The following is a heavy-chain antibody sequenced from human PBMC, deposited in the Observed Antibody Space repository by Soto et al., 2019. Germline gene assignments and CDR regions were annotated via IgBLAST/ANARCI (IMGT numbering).Heavy chain of an antibody. Sequence: GGSLRLSCAASGFTFSSYAMSWVRQAPGKGLEWVSAISGSGGSTYYADSVKGRFTISRDNSKNTLYLQMNSLRAEDTAVYYCAKLWGNSPTGDPGPFDYWGQGTLVTVSS. V-gene: IGHV3-23*01. CDR1: GFTFSSYA. D-gene: IGHD7-27*01. J-gene: IGHJ4*02. CDR2: ISGSGGST. CDR3: AKLWGNSPTGDPGPFDY.